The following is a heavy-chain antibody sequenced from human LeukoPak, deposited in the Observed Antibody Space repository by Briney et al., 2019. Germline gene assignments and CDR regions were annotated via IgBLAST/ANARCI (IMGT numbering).Heavy chain of an antibody. CDR2: IIPIFGTA. CDR3: ARAYYYDSSGYYPGGDY. D-gene: IGHD3-22*01. V-gene: IGHV1-69*05. Sequence: SVKVSCKASGGTFSSYAISWVRQAPGQGLEWMAGIIPIFGTANYAQKFQGRVTITTDESTSTAYMELSSLRSEDTAVYYCARAYYYDSSGYYPGGDYWGQGTLVTVSS. CDR1: GGTFSSYA. J-gene: IGHJ4*02.